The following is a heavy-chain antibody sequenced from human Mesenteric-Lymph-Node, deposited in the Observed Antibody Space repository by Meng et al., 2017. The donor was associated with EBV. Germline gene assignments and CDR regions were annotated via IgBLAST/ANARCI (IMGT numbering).Heavy chain of an antibody. V-gene: IGHV4-4*02. Sequence: QVQLQGSGPGLVKPSGTLSLTCAVSGDSISSSNWWNWVRQSPGKGLEWIGEIYPTGSTNYSPSFESRVTISVDTSKNQISLNLNSVTAADTAVYYCARPRIRYGSGSYYYWGQGTLVTVSS. CDR2: IYPTGST. CDR3: ARPRIRYGSGSYYY. CDR1: GDSISSSNW. J-gene: IGHJ4*02. D-gene: IGHD3-10*01.